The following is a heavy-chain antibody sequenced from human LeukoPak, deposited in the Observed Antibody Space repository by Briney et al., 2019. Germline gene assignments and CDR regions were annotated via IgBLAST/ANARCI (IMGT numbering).Heavy chain of an antibody. CDR1: GYTFICYY. D-gene: IGHD3-16*01. Sequence: GASVKVSCKTSGYTFICYYMHWVRQAPGQGLEWMGWINPKNGGANYAPRFQGRVTMTRDRSISTVYMELTGLTSDDTAVYYCARASFWESPINWFDPWGQGTLVTVSS. J-gene: IGHJ5*02. CDR3: ARASFWESPINWFDP. V-gene: IGHV1-2*07. CDR2: INPKNGGA.